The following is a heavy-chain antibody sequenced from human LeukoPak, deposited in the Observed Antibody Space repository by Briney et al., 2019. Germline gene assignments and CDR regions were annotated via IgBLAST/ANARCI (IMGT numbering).Heavy chain of an antibody. CDR3: AKEVYDPSGYYYAIFHY. J-gene: IGHJ4*02. CDR2: ISGSGTTT. D-gene: IGHD3-22*01. Sequence: GGSLRLSCAASGFTFSSNAVSWVRQAPGKGPEWVSAISGSGTTTYYADSVKGRFTISRDNSKNTLYLQMNGLRAEDTAVYYCAKEVYDPSGYYYAIFHYWGQGTLVTVSS. CDR1: GFTFSSNA. V-gene: IGHV3-23*01.